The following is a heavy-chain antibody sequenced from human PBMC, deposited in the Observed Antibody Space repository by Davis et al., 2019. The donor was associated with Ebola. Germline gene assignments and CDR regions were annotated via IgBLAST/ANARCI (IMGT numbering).Heavy chain of an antibody. CDR1: GGSISSYY. J-gene: IGHJ4*02. CDR3: ARDEGYSYGLGY. D-gene: IGHD5-18*01. V-gene: IGHV4-4*08. Sequence: SETLSLTCTVSGGSISSYYWSWIRQPPGKGLEWIGYIYYSGSTNYNPSLKSRVTISVDTSKKQFSLKLSSVTAADTAVYYCARDEGYSYGLGYWGQGTLVTVSS. CDR2: IYYSGST.